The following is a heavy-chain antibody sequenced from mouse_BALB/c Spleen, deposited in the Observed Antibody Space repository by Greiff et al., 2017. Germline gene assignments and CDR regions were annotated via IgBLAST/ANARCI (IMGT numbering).Heavy chain of an antibody. D-gene: IGHD1-1*01. CDR2: INPDSSTI. J-gene: IGHJ1*01. CDR3: ARPGYYGSRRWYFDV. V-gene: IGHV4-1*02. Sequence: EVQLQQSGGGLVQPGGSLKLSCAASGFDFSRYWMSWVRQAPGKGLEWIGEINPDSSTINYTPSLKDKFIISRDNAKNTLYLQMSKVRSEDTALYYCARPGYYGSRRWYFDVWGAGTTVTVSS. CDR1: GFDFSRYW.